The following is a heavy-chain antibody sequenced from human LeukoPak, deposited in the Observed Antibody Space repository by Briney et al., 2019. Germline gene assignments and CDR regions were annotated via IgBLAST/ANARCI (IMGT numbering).Heavy chain of an antibody. J-gene: IGHJ4*02. CDR1: GFAFSRYA. CDR3: ARDGGYDFWSGYYQDY. V-gene: IGHV3-30-3*01. CDR2: ISYDANIGSNK. D-gene: IGHD3-3*01. Sequence: GGSLRLSCATSGFAFSRYAMHWVRQAPGKGLEWVALISYDANIGSNKYYADSVKGRFTISRDNSKNTLYLQMNSLRAEDTAVYYCARDGGYDFWSGYYQDYWGQGTLVTVSS.